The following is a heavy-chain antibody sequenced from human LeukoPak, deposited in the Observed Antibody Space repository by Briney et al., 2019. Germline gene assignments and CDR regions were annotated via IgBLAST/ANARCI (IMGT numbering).Heavy chain of an antibody. CDR1: GFMFDDYA. V-gene: IGHV3-43*02. CDR3: AREQFSHTSNYFDN. Sequence: GESLKISCAASGFMFDDYAMHWVRQVPGRGLEWVSLISGDGVSSFYADSVRGRFTISRDNNNNSLSLQMYSLTTEDTAFYYCAREQFSHTSNYFDNWGQGILVTVSS. D-gene: IGHD5-24*01. CDR2: ISGDGVSS. J-gene: IGHJ4*02.